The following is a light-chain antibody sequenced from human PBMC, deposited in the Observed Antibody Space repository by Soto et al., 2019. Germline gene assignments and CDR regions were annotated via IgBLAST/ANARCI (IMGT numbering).Light chain of an antibody. J-gene: IGKJ1*01. V-gene: IGKV3-20*01. CDR2: GAS. Sequence: EIVLAQSPGTLSLSPGERATLSCRASQSVRSRYLAWYQQRPGQAPRLLICGASSRATGIPDRFSGSGSGTDFTLTISRLEPEDSAVYYCQQYGSSPWTFGQGTKVEI. CDR3: QQYGSSPWT. CDR1: QSVRSRY.